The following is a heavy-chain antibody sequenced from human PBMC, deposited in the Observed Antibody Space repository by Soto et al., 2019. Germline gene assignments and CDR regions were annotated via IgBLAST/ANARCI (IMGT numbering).Heavy chain of an antibody. Sequence: ASVKVSCKASGYTFTGYYMHWVRQAPGQGLEWMGWINPNSGGTNYAQKFQGRVTMTRDTSISTAYMELSRLRSDDTAVYYCASPGVVAAKNRRNWFDPWGQGTLVTV. J-gene: IGHJ5*02. CDR1: GYTFTGYY. CDR3: ASPGVVAAKNRRNWFDP. CDR2: INPNSGGT. D-gene: IGHD2-15*01. V-gene: IGHV1-2*02.